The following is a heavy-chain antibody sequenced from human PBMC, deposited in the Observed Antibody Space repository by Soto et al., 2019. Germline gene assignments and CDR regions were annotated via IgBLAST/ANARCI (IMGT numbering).Heavy chain of an antibody. V-gene: IGHV3-48*02. CDR2: ISSSSGVI. CDR3: ARGPVNGHLFDY. J-gene: IGHJ4*01. Sequence: GGSLRLSCAASGFSFSSYPINWVRQAPGRGLEWVSYISSSSGVIYYVESVKGRFTISRDNAKNSLYLQMNNLRDEDTAVYYCARGPVNGHLFDYWGHGTLVTVSS. D-gene: IGHD2-8*01. CDR1: GFSFSSYP.